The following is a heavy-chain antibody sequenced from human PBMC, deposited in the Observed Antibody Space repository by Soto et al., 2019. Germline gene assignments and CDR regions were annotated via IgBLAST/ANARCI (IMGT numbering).Heavy chain of an antibody. Sequence: QVQLVQSGAEVKKPGSSVKVSCKASGGTFSSYAISWVRQAPGQGLEWRGGIIPIFGTANYAQKFQGRVTITAAESTSRAYMELGSRRTEDTAVDCFAMGARREAFEIWVQGTMVTVSS. CDR2: IIPIFGTA. D-gene: IGHD3-16*01. CDR1: GGTFSSYA. J-gene: IGHJ3*02. V-gene: IGHV1-69*01. CDR3: AMGARREAFEI.